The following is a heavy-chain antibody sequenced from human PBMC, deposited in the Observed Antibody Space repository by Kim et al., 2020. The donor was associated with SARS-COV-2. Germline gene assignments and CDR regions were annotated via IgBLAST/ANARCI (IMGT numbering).Heavy chain of an antibody. Sequence: GGSLRLSCAASGFTFDDYAMHWVRQAPGKGLEWVSGISWNSGSIGYADSVKGRFTISRDNAKNSLYLQMNSLRAEDTALYYCAKGRGGATAFDSWGEGTLVTVSS. CDR1: GFTFDDYA. V-gene: IGHV3-9*01. CDR2: ISWNSGSI. CDR3: AKGRGGATAFDS. D-gene: IGHD1-26*01. J-gene: IGHJ4*02.